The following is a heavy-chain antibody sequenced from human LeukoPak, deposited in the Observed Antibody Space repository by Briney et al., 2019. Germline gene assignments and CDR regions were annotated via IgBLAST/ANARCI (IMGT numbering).Heavy chain of an antibody. CDR2: IYHSGST. CDR3: ARRHSSSWYPNWFDP. V-gene: IGHV4-4*02. CDR1: GGSISSSNW. J-gene: IGHJ5*02. D-gene: IGHD6-13*01. Sequence: SETLSLTCAVSGGSISSSNWWGWVRQPPGKGLEWIGEIYHSGSTNYNPSLKSRVTISVDKSKNQFSLKLSSVTAADTAVYYCARRHSSSWYPNWFDPWGQGTLVTVSS.